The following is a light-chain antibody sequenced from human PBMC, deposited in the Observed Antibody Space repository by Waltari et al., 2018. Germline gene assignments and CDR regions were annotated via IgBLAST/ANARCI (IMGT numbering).Light chain of an antibody. CDR2: EDT. Sequence: SYELTQPPSVSVSPGQTANITCSGDKLGDKYACWYQQKAGQSPVLVIYEDTKRPSGIPERFSGSNSGNTATLTISGTQALDEADYYCQAWDSSTVVFGGGTKLTVL. J-gene: IGLJ2*01. V-gene: IGLV3-1*01. CDR1: KLGDKY. CDR3: QAWDSSTVV.